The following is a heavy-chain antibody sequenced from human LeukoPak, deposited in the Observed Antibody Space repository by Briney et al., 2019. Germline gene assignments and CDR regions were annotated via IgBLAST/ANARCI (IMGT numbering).Heavy chain of an antibody. J-gene: IGHJ4*02. CDR2: ISGSGGNT. V-gene: IGHV3-23*01. CDR1: GFTFSSCA. D-gene: IGHD3-3*01. Sequence: PGGSLRLSCAASGFTFSSCAMSWVRQAPGKGLEWVSAISGSGGNTFYADSVKGRFTISRDNSKNTLYLQMNSLRAEDTAVYYCAKATYYDFWSGYTLGDYWGQGTLVTVSS. CDR3: AKATYYDFWSGYTLGDY.